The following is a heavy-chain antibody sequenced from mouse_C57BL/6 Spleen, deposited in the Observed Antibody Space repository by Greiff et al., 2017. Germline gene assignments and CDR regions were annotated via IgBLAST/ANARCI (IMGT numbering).Heavy chain of an antibody. J-gene: IGHJ4*01. CDR1: GFTFSDFY. V-gene: IGHV7-1*01. CDR3: ARDDYGRSAMDY. Sequence: EVKVVESGGGLVQSGRSLRLSCATSGFTFSDFYMAWVRQAPGKGLEWIAASRNKANDYTTEYSASVKGRFIVSRDTSQSILYLQMNALRAEDTAMYYWARDDYGRSAMDYWGQGTSVTVSS. D-gene: IGHD1-1*01. CDR2: SRNKANDYTT.